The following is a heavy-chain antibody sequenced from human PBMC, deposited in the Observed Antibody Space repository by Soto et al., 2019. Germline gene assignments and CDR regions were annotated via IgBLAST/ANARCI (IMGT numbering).Heavy chain of an antibody. J-gene: IGHJ2*01. D-gene: IGHD2-15*01. CDR1: GYTFTSYA. CDR3: ARGDQLLPTYWYFDL. Sequence: GASVKVSCKASGYTFTSYAMHWVRQAPGQRLEWMGWINAGNGNTKYSQKFQGRVTITRDTSASTAYMELSSLRSEDTAVYYCARGDQLLPTYWYFDLWGRGTLVTVSS. CDR2: INAGNGNT. V-gene: IGHV1-3*01.